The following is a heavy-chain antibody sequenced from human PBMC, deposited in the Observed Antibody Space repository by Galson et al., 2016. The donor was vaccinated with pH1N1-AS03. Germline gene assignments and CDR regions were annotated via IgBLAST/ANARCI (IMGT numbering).Heavy chain of an antibody. J-gene: IGHJ4*02. CDR1: GYSITTGHY. D-gene: IGHD6-13*01. CDR2: IYHSGST. V-gene: IGHV4-38-2*02. Sequence: TLSLTCTVSGYSITTGHYWGWIRQPPGKGLEWIGSIYHSGSTYYNPSLKSRVSISIDTSKNQFSLKLSSVTAADTAVYYCARSDRVLTAASTWPAGGDYWGQGTLVTVSS. CDR3: ARSDRVLTAASTWPAGGDY.